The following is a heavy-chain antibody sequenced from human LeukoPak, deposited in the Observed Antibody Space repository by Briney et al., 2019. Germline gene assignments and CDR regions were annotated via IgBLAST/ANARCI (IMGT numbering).Heavy chain of an antibody. CDR3: ARVPLGGEWFDP. J-gene: IGHJ5*02. CDR2: INPNSGGT. V-gene: IGHV1-2*02. CDR1: GYTFTGYY. D-gene: IGHD3-16*01. Sequence: ASVKVSCKASGYTFTGYYIHWVRQAPGQGLEWMGWINPNSGGTNYAQKFQGRVTMARDTSISTAYMELSRLRSDDTAVYYCARVPLGGEWFDPWGQGTLVTVSS.